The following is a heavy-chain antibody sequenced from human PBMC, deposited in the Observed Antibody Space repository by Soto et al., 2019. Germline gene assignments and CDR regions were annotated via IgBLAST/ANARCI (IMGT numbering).Heavy chain of an antibody. V-gene: IGHV4-59*01. D-gene: IGHD4-17*01. Sequence: SETLSLTCTVSGGSISSYYWSWIRQPPGKGLEWIGYIYYSGSTNYNPSLKSRVTISVDTSKNQFSLKLSSVTAADTAVYYCARDTVTITRYGMDVWGQGTTLTVSS. CDR1: GGSISSYY. CDR3: ARDTVTITRYGMDV. J-gene: IGHJ6*02. CDR2: IYYSGST.